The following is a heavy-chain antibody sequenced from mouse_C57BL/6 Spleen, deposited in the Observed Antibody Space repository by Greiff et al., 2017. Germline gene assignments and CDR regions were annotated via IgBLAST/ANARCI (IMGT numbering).Heavy chain of an antibody. J-gene: IGHJ2*01. V-gene: IGHV1-53*01. CDR2: ISPSNGGT. CDR1: GYTFTSYW. CDR3: SRWAIYYDYSYFAY. Sequence: VQLQQPGTELVKPGASVKLSCKASGYTFTSYWMHWVKQRPGQGLEWIGNISPSNGGTNYNEKFKSKATLTVDKSSSTAYMQHGSLTSEDSAVYYFSRWAIYYDYSYFAYWGQGTTLTVSS. D-gene: IGHD2-4*01.